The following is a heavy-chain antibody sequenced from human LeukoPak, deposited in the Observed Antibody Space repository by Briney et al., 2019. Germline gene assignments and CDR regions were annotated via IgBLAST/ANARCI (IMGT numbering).Heavy chain of an antibody. CDR2: INHSGST. CDR1: GGSFSGYY. J-gene: IGHJ6*02. CDR3: ARDLYYGSGLYGMDV. V-gene: IGHV4-34*01. Sequence: PSETLSLTCAVYGGSFSGYYWSWIRQPPGKGLEWIGEINHSGSTNYNPSLKSRVTIPVDTSKNQFSLKLSSVTAADTAVYYCARDLYYGSGLYGMDVWGQGITVTVSS. D-gene: IGHD3-10*01.